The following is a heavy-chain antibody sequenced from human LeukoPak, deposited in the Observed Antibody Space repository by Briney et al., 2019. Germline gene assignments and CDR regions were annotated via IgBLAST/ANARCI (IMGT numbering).Heavy chain of an antibody. CDR1: GGSISSYY. CDR3: ARRTDFWSGYQFDY. Sequence: PSETLSLTCTVSGGSISSYYWSWIRQPAGKGLEWIGRIYTSGSTNYNPSLKSRVTISVDTSKNQFSLKLSSVTAADTAVYYCARRTDFWSGYQFDYWGQGTLVTVSS. CDR2: IYTSGST. V-gene: IGHV4-4*07. J-gene: IGHJ4*02. D-gene: IGHD3-3*01.